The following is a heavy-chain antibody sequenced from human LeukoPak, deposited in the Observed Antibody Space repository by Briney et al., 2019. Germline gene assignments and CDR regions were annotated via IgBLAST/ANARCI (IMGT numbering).Heavy chain of an antibody. CDR1: GYTFTGYY. Sequence: GASVKVSCKASGYTFTGYYIHWVRQAPGQGLEWMGWINPNGGGTNSAQKFQGRVTVTRDTSISTAYMELSRLTSDDTAVYYCARGDGYSSTRPFDFWGQGTLVTVSS. V-gene: IGHV1-2*02. CDR3: ARGDGYSSTRPFDF. D-gene: IGHD5-24*01. J-gene: IGHJ4*02. CDR2: INPNGGGT.